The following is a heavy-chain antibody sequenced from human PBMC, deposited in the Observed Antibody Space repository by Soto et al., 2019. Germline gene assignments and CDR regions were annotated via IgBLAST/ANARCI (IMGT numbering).Heavy chain of an antibody. D-gene: IGHD3-16*02. J-gene: IGHJ4*02. CDR2: ISRTGGAA. Sequence: EVQLLESGGGLVQPGGSLRLSCAASGFPFSNFAMLWVRQAPGKGLEWVSSISRTGGAAHYADSVKGRFTISRDNSKNTLFLQMDSLTAEDTAVYYCAKASDYIWGSYHRELDSWGQGTLVTVSS. CDR3: AKASDYIWGSYHRELDS. V-gene: IGHV3-23*01. CDR1: GFPFSNFA.